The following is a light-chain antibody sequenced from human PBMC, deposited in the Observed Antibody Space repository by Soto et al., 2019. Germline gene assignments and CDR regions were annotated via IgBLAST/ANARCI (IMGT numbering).Light chain of an antibody. Sequence: EIVMTQSPATLSVSPGERATLSCRASQSVGSTLAWYQQKVGQAPRLLIYDASARATGIPARFSGSGSGTEFTLTISSLQSEDFAVYYCQQYKDWPETFGQGTKV. CDR2: DAS. J-gene: IGKJ1*01. CDR1: QSVGST. V-gene: IGKV3-15*01. CDR3: QQYKDWPET.